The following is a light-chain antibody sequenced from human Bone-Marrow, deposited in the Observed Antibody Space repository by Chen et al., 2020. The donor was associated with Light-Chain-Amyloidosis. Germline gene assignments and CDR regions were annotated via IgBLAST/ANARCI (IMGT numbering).Light chain of an antibody. Sequence: QSALPQPASVAGSPGQPITISCTGTSSDVGGDNHVSWYQPHPDKAPKLMIYEVTNRPSWVPDRCSGSKSDNTASLTISGLQTEDEADYFCSSYTITNTLVFGSGTRVTVL. CDR2: EVT. V-gene: IGLV2-14*01. CDR1: SSDVGGDNH. CDR3: SSYTITNTLV. J-gene: IGLJ1*01.